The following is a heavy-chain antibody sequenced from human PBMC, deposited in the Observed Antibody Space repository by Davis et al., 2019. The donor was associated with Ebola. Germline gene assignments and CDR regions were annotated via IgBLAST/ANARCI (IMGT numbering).Heavy chain of an antibody. D-gene: IGHD6-13*01. Sequence: GESLKISCAASGFTFSGSAMHWVRQASGKGLEWVGRIRSKANSYATAYAASVKGRFTISRDDSKNTAYLQMNSLKTEDTAVYYCTTLIAAAGTFGYYYGMDVWGQGTTVTVSS. V-gene: IGHV3-73*01. J-gene: IGHJ6*02. CDR2: IRSKANSYAT. CDR1: GFTFSGSA. CDR3: TTLIAAAGTFGYYYGMDV.